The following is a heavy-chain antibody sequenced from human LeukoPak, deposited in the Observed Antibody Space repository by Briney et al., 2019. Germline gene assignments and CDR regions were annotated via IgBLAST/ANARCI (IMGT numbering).Heavy chain of an antibody. Sequence: SETLSLTCTVSGGSISSGDYYWSWIRQPPGKGLEWIGYIYYSGSTYYNPSLKSRVTISVDTSKNQFSLKLSSVTAADTAVYYCARVPYYDILIGYYFDYWGQRTLVTVSS. J-gene: IGHJ4*02. CDR3: ARVPYYDILIGYYFDY. CDR2: IYYSGST. V-gene: IGHV4-30-4*01. D-gene: IGHD3-9*01. CDR1: GGSISSGDYY.